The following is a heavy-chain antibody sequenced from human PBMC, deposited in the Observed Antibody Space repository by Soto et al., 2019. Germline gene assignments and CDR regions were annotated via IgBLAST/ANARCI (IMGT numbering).Heavy chain of an antibody. Sequence: VKVSCKTSGYTFSNYGITWVRQAPGQPLEWLGWISLYSDGTNYAQKFQGRVSVTTDTSTTTAYMELRSLRSDDTAVYYCARVVPGAEAWFGPWGQGTLVTVSS. J-gene: IGHJ5*02. CDR1: GYTFSNYG. CDR2: ISLYSDGT. D-gene: IGHD2-2*01. CDR3: ARVVPGAEAWFGP. V-gene: IGHV1-18*01.